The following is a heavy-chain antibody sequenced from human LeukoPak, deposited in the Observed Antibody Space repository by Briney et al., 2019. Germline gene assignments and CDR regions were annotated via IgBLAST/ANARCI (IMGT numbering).Heavy chain of an antibody. CDR1: GFTFSNAW. CDR3: STGTTMVRGVTIRY. V-gene: IGHV3-15*01. J-gene: IGHJ4*02. Sequence: GASLRLSCAASGFTFSNAWMSWVRQAPGKGLEWVGRIQSKTDGGTTDYAAHVKGRFTISRYDSKNTLYLQMDSLKTEDAAVYYCSTGTTMVRGVTIRYWGQGTLVTVSS. D-gene: IGHD3-10*01. CDR2: IQSKTDGGTT.